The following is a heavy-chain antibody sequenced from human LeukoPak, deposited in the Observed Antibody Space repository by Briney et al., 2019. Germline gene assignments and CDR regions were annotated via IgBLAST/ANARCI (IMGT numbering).Heavy chain of an antibody. CDR3: ARNVLLWFGELLYFDY. D-gene: IGHD3-10*01. V-gene: IGHV1-2*02. CDR2: INPNSGGT. CDR1: GYTFTSYG. Sequence: ASVKVSCKASGYTFTSYGISWVRQAPGQGLEWMGWINPNSGGTNYAQKFRGRVTMTRDTSISTAYMELSRLRSDDTAVYYCARNVLLWFGELLYFDYWGQGTLVTVSS. J-gene: IGHJ4*02.